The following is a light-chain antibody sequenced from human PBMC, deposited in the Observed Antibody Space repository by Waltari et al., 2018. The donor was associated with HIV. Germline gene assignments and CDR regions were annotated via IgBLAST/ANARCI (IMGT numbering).Light chain of an antibody. CDR3: SSYAGRNTLL. CDR1: SSDVGGYDY. CDR2: AVN. Sequence: QSALTQPPSASGSPGQSVTISCTGTSSDVGGYDYVSWYQQPPGKAPKLMISAVNKRPSGVPDRCSGSRSGNTASLTVSGLQAEDEAHYYCSSYAGRNTLLFGGGTKLTVL. V-gene: IGLV2-8*01. J-gene: IGLJ2*01.